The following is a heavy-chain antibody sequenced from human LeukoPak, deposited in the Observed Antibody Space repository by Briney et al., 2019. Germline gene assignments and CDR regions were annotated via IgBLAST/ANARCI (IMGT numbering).Heavy chain of an antibody. D-gene: IGHD3-22*01. Sequence: SETVSLTCTVSGGSISSSSYYWGWIRQPPGKGLEWIGSIYYSGSTYYNPSLKSRVTISVDTSKNQFSLKLSSVTAADTAVYYCARGTYYYDSGGYLPLDYWGQGTLVTVSS. J-gene: IGHJ4*02. CDR3: ARGTYYYDSGGYLPLDY. CDR1: GGSISSSSYY. V-gene: IGHV4-39*07. CDR2: IYYSGST.